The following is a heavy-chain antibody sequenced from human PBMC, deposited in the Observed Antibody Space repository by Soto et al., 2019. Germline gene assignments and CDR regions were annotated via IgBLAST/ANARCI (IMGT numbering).Heavy chain of an antibody. CDR1: GGSVRSDRYY. CDR3: ASGVIVPTTLVH. J-gene: IGHJ4*01. D-gene: IGHD5-12*01. CDR2: IYFSGDA. V-gene: IGHV4-31*03. Sequence: QVQLQESGPGLVKPSQTLSLTCTVSGGSVRSDRYYWSWIRQRPEKGLEWIGYIYFSGDAYYNPSLKSRVAISVDTSKNQFSLKLNSVTAADTAVYYCASGVIVPTTLVHWGQGALVTVSP.